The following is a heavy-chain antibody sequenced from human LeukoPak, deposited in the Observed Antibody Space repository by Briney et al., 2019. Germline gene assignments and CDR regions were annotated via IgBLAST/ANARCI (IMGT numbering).Heavy chain of an antibody. J-gene: IGHJ4*02. Sequence: GGSLRLSCATSGFTFSRYAMHWVRQAPGKGLEWVALISYDANIGSNKYYADSVKGRFTISRDNSKNTLYLQMNSLRAEDTAVYYCAKSTGYYDSSAYGIDYWGQGTLVTVSS. CDR1: GFTFSRYA. CDR3: AKSTGYYDSSAYGIDY. V-gene: IGHV3-30-3*02. D-gene: IGHD3-22*01. CDR2: ISYDANIGSNK.